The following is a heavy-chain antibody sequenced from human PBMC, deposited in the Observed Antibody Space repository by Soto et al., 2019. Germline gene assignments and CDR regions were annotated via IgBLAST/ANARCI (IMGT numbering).Heavy chain of an antibody. CDR1: GFSFSSYA. V-gene: IGHV3-23*01. Sequence: GGSLRLSCAASGFSFSSYAMSWVRQAPGKGLEWVSGISGSGGSTYYADSVEGRFVISRDNSENTLYLQMSSLRVEDTAIYYCAKAWGWNDAALDVWGQGTMVTVSS. D-gene: IGHD1-1*01. CDR2: ISGSGGST. J-gene: IGHJ3*01. CDR3: AKAWGWNDAALDV.